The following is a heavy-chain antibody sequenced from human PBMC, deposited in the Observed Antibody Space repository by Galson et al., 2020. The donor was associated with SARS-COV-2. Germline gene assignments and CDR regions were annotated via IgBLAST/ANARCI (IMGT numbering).Heavy chain of an antibody. V-gene: IGHV3-7*01. CDR1: GFTFSDYW. D-gene: IGHD3-10*01. CDR3: ARNPSFGLLDY. J-gene: IGHJ4*02. CDR2: INQDGSQE. Sequence: GGSLRLSCAASGFTFSDYWMDWVRHTPGKALELVAIINQDGSQEYYVDSVKGRFTLSRDNARNSLYLQINSLRGEDTAVYYCARNPSFGLLDYWGQGTLVTVSS.